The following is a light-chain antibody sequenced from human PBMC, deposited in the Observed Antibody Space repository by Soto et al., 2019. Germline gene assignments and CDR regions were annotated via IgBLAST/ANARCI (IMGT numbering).Light chain of an antibody. V-gene: IGKV3-20*01. CDR1: QTVSSSY. Sequence: EIVLTQSPGTLSLSPGERATLSCRASQTVSSSYVAWYQQKPGQAPRLLMYGTSTRATGIPDRFSGSGSGTDFSLTISRLEPEDFAVYXXXQYGGSPTWTFGQGTKVENK. CDR2: GTS. J-gene: IGKJ1*01. CDR3: XQYGGSPTWT.